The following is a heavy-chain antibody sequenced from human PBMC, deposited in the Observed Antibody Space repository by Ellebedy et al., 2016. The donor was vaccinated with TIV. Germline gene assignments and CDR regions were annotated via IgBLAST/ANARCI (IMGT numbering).Heavy chain of an antibody. Sequence: GESLKISCAASGFTFSSYTMHWVRQAPGKGLEWVSYISSSGSPIHYADSVKGRFSISRDNVKNSLYLQMNSLRDEDTAVYYCARDENYGAEVIDYWGQGTLVTVSS. CDR1: GFTFSSYT. D-gene: IGHD4-17*01. CDR2: ISSSGSPI. V-gene: IGHV3-48*02. CDR3: ARDENYGAEVIDY. J-gene: IGHJ4*02.